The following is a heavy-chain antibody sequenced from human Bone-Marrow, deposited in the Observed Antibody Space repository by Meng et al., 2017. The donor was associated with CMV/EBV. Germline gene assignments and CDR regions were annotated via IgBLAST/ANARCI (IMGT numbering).Heavy chain of an antibody. Sequence: SGPTLVKPTQSLTRTCSFSGVSLPTRGADVGLIRQPPGKALEWLALIYWNDNKRYSPSLKNRFTLTKDIPRNRVVLTMTTLDPADTATYYCPHTAAYSSSGTYFDYWGQGTPVTVSS. CDR2: IYWNDNK. V-gene: IGHV2-5*01. CDR3: PHTAAYSSSGTYFDY. D-gene: IGHD3-10*01. CDR1: GVSLPTRGAD. J-gene: IGHJ4*02.